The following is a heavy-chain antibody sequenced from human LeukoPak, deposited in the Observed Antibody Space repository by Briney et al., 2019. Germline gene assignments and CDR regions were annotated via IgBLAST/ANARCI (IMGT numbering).Heavy chain of an antibody. CDR2: IYYSGST. Sequence: SETLSLTCTVSGGSLSSGSYYWSWIRQPPGKGLEWIGYIYYSGSTNYNPSLKSRVTISVDTSKNQFSLKLSSVTAADTAVYYCARGRVVVVPASNWFDPWGQGTLVTVSS. CDR3: ARGRVVVVPASNWFDP. V-gene: IGHV4-61*01. CDR1: GGSLSSGSYY. J-gene: IGHJ5*02. D-gene: IGHD2-2*01.